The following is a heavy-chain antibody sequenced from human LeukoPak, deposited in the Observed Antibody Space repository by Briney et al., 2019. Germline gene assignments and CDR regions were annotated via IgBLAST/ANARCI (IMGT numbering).Heavy chain of an antibody. Sequence: PGRSLRLSCAASGFTFSSYGMHWVRQAPGKGLEWVAVISYDGSNKYYADSVKGRFTISRDNSKNTLYLQMNSLRAEDTAVYYCARGLGDYYDTSDFYYAVPAHWGQGTLVTVSS. J-gene: IGHJ4*02. CDR3: ARGLGDYYDTSDFYYAVPAH. CDR2: ISYDGSNK. CDR1: GFTFSSYG. V-gene: IGHV3-30*03. D-gene: IGHD3-22*01.